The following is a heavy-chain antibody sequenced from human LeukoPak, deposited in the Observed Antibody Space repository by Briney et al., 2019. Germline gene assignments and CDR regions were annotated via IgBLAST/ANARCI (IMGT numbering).Heavy chain of an antibody. CDR3: ARDVSRYYYYGVDV. CDR1: GFTFCDYA. Sequence: PGGSLRDSCAASGFTFCDYAIHWGRAGPGKGLGWVAVISFDGSNKYYADSVKGRFTISRDNSENTLSLQMNSLRAEDTALYYCARDVSRYYYYGVDVWGQGTTVTVSS. D-gene: IGHD2-8*01. J-gene: IGHJ6*02. CDR2: ISFDGSNK. V-gene: IGHV3-30-3*01.